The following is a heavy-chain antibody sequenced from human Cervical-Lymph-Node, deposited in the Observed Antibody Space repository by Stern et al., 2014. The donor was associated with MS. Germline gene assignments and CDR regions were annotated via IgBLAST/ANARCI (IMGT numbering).Heavy chain of an antibody. Sequence: EVQLVESGGGLVQPGGSLRISCAASGFSFDDFAMHWVRQAPGKGLEWVPGLSWNTDTIKYADSVKGRFTVSRDNAKNSLHLQMKSLRADDTALYYCVKGGYDFWSGYFGHWGQGTLVTVSS. CDR2: LSWNTDTI. D-gene: IGHD3-3*01. CDR3: VKGGYDFWSGYFGH. CDR1: GFSFDDFA. J-gene: IGHJ4*02. V-gene: IGHV3-9*01.